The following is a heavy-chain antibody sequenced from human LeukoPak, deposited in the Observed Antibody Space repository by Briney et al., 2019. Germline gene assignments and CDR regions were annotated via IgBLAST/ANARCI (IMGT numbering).Heavy chain of an antibody. D-gene: IGHD6-19*01. J-gene: IGHJ4*02. Sequence: RPGGSLRLSCAASGFTFDDYGMSWVRQAPGKGLEWVSGINWNGGSTGYADSVKGRFTISRDNAKNSLYLQMNSLRAEDTALYYCARVTSSGWSSYFDYWRQGTLVTVSS. CDR2: INWNGGST. CDR1: GFTFDDYG. CDR3: ARVTSSGWSSYFDY. V-gene: IGHV3-20*04.